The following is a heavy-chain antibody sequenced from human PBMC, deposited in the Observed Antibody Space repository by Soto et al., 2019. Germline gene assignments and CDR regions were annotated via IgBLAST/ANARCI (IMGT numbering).Heavy chain of an antibody. V-gene: IGHV1-18*01. CDR1: GYTSTSYG. J-gene: IGHJ6*02. Sequence: ASVKVSCKASGYTSTSYGISWVRQAPGQGLEWMGWISAYNGNTNYAQKLQGRVTMTTDTSTSTAYMELRSLRSDDTAVYYCAAAATYDYYYYGMDVWGQGTTVTVSS. CDR3: AAAATYDYYYYGMDV. CDR2: ISAYNGNT. D-gene: IGHD2-15*01.